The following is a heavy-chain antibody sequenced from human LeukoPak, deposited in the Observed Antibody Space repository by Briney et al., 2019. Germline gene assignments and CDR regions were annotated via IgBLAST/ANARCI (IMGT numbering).Heavy chain of an antibody. Sequence: GESLKISCAASGSSFSNFAMNWVRQAPGKGLEWVSYISSSSGTIYYADSVKGRFTISRDNVKNSLYLQMNSLRDEDTAVYYCARGETAVTSMLPYWGQGTLVTVSS. CDR2: ISSSSGTI. V-gene: IGHV3-48*02. D-gene: IGHD4-17*01. CDR3: ARGETAVTSMLPY. CDR1: GSSFSNFA. J-gene: IGHJ4*02.